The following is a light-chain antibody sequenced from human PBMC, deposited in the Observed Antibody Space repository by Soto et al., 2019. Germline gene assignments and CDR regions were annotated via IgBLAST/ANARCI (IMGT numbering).Light chain of an antibody. V-gene: IGLV2-14*03. CDR3: TSYTTSSPYLV. CDR1: SSDVGGYNY. CDR2: DVT. Sequence: QSVLTQPASVSGSPGQSITISCTGTSSDVGGYNYVSWYQHHPGKAPKLMIYDVTNRHSGVSNRFSGSKSGNTASLTISGLQAEDEADYYCTSYTTSSPYLVFGGGTQLTVL. J-gene: IGLJ3*02.